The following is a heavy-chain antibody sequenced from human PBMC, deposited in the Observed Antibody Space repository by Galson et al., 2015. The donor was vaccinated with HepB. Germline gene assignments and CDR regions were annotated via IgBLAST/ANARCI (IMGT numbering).Heavy chain of an antibody. CDR3: ARDKGPGGYQLLYGYYYGMDV. V-gene: IGHV3-30-3*01. CDR2: ISYDGNNR. CDR1: GFTFSRYA. D-gene: IGHD2-2*02. Sequence: SLRLSCAASGFTFSRYALHWVRQAPGKGLEWVAVISYDGNNRYYADSVKGRFTISRDNSKNTLYLQMNSLRAEDTAVYYCARDKGPGGYQLLYGYYYGMDVWGQGTTVTVSS. J-gene: IGHJ6*02.